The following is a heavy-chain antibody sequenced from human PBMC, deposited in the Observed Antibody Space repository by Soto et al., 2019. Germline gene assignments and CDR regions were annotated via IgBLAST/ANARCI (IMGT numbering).Heavy chain of an antibody. CDR2: FYYSGST. Sequence: SETLSLTCTVSGGSVSSRSYFWGWIRQPPGKGLEWIGYFYYSGSTNYNPSLKSRVTISVDTSKNQFSLKLSSVTAADTAVYYCARICGGDCYSPWSFDPWGQGTLVTVSS. D-gene: IGHD2-21*02. J-gene: IGHJ5*02. V-gene: IGHV4-61*01. CDR1: GGSVSSRSYF. CDR3: ARICGGDCYSPWSFDP.